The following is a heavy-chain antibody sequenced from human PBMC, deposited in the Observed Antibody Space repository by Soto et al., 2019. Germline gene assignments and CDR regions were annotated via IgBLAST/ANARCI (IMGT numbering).Heavy chain of an antibody. V-gene: IGHV3-30-3*01. CDR3: AREQYPFGWGSYYAFDV. D-gene: IGHD3-10*01. CDR1: GFTFSTYA. CDR2: ISYDGSDK. J-gene: IGHJ3*01. Sequence: QVQLVESGGGVVQPGRSLRLSCAASGFTFSTYAMHWVRQAPGKGLEWVAVISYDGSDKYYADSVKGRFTISRDNSKNTLYLQMNRLSAADTGIYYCAREQYPFGWGSYYAFDVRGQGTMVTVSS.